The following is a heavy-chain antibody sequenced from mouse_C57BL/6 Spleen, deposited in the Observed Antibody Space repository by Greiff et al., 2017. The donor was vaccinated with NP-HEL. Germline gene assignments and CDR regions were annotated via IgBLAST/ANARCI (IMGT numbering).Heavy chain of an antibody. Sequence: QVQLQQPGAELVKPGASVKLSCKASGYTFTSYWMHWVKQRPGQGLAWIGMIHPNSGSTNYNEKFKSKATLTVDKSSSTAYMQLSSLTSEDSAVYYCARSPLIYDGSYWGQGTSVTVSS. V-gene: IGHV1-64*01. D-gene: IGHD2-3*01. CDR3: ARSPLIYDGSY. CDR1: GYTFTSYW. CDR2: IHPNSGST. J-gene: IGHJ4*01.